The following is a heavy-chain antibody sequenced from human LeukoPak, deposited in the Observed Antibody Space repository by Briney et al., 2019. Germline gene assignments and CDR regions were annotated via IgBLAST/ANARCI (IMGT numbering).Heavy chain of an antibody. J-gene: IGHJ5*02. CDR1: GFIFSYHV. Sequence: GGSLSLSCAASGFIFSYHVMNWVRQAPGKGLEWVSTISAGGTYYADSVKGRFTISRDDSKNTLYLQMSSLRADDTAVYYCAKGRYCSGGSCYSIGNWFDPWGQGTLVTVSS. V-gene: IGHV3-23*01. D-gene: IGHD2-15*01. CDR3: AKGRYCSGGSCYSIGNWFDP. CDR2: ISAGGT.